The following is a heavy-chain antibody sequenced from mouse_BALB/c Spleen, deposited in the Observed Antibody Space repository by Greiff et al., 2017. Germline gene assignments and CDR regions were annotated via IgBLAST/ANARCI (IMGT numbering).Heavy chain of an antibody. Sequence: VQLVESGAGLVKPGASVKLSCKASGYTFTEYIIHWVKQRSGQGLEWIGWFYPGSGSIKYNEKFKDKATLTADKSSSTVYMELSRLTSEDSAVYFCARHEDRYLPFAYWGQGTLVTVSA. CDR1: GYTFTEYI. J-gene: IGHJ3*01. V-gene: IGHV1-62-2*01. D-gene: IGHD5-5*01. CDR3: ARHEDRYLPFAY. CDR2: FYPGSGSI.